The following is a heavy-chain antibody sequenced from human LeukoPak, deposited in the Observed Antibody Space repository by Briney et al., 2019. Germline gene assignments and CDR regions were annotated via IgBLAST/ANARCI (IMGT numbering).Heavy chain of an antibody. CDR1: GFTVSENY. CDR3: VRDPWPGLGDF. V-gene: IGHV3-66*01. J-gene: IGHJ6*02. CDR2: IYSGGLT. D-gene: IGHD6-19*01. Sequence: PGGSLRLSCAVSGFTVSENYMSWVRQAPGKGLEWVSTIYSGGLTYYADPVKGKFTISRDNSKNTLYLQMSSLRAEDTAVYYCVRDPWPGLGDFWGQGTTVTVSS.